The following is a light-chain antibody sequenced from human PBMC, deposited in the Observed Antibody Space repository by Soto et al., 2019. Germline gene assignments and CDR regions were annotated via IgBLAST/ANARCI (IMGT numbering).Light chain of an antibody. CDR2: GAS. CDR1: QSVSSSY. V-gene: IGKV3-20*01. CDR3: QQYDNSPLT. J-gene: IGKJ4*01. Sequence: EIVMTQSPATLSVSPGERATLSCMASQSVSSSYLAWYQQKPGQAPRLRIYGASNRATGIPDRFSGSGSGTDFTLTISRLEPEDFAVYYCQQYDNSPLTFGGGTKVDIK.